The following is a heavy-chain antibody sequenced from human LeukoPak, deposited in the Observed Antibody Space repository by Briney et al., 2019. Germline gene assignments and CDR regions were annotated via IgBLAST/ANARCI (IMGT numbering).Heavy chain of an antibody. CDR2: IYTSGTT. J-gene: IGHJ4*02. CDR3: ARANYDSSDY. CDR1: GGPISSYY. V-gene: IGHV4-4*07. Sequence: SETLSLTCTVSGGPISSYYWSWIRQPAGKGLEWIGRIYTSGTTNYNPSLKSRVTMSVDTSKNQFSLKMRSVTAADTAVYYCARANYDSSDYWGQGTLVTVSS. D-gene: IGHD3-22*01.